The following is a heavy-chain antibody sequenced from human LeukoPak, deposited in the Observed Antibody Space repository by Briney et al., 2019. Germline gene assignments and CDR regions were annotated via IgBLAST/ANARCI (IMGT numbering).Heavy chain of an antibody. CDR1: GGSISSGGYY. CDR3: VAYYYGSGSKY. J-gene: IGHJ4*02. V-gene: IGHV4-31*03. D-gene: IGHD3-10*01. CDR2: IYYSGST. Sequence: SETLSLTCTVSGGSISSGGYYWSWIRQHPGKGLEWIGYIYYSGSTYYNPSLKSRVTISVDTSKNQFSLKLSSVTAADTAVYYCVAYYYGSGSKYWGQGTLVTVSS.